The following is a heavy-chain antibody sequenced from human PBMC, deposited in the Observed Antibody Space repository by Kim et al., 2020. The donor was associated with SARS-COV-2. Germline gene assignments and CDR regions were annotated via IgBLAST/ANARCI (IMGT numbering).Heavy chain of an antibody. Sequence: GGSLRLSCAASGFTFSSYAMSWVRQAPGKGLEWVSAISGSGGSTYYADSVKGRFTISRDNSKNTLYLQMNSLRAEDTAVYYCAKDSSLVEASAYDYWGQGTLVTVSS. V-gene: IGHV3-23*01. CDR1: GFTFSSYA. CDR2: ISGSGGST. D-gene: IGHD2-2*01. J-gene: IGHJ4*02. CDR3: AKDSSLVEASAYDY.